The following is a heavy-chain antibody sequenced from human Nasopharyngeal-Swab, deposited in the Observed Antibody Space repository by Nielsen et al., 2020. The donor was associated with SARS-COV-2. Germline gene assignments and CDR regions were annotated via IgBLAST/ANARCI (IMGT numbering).Heavy chain of an antibody. J-gene: IGHJ4*02. CDR1: GFIFSDYY. CDR2: ISRGGESI. V-gene: IGHV3-11*04. Sequence: GESLKISCAASGFIFSDYYMTWIRQVPGKGLEWGSFISRGGESIYYADSVKGRFTISRDNSKNTLYLQMNSLRAEDTAVYYCARGSHVGDYWGQGTLVTVSS. CDR3: ARGSHVGDY. D-gene: IGHD1-26*01.